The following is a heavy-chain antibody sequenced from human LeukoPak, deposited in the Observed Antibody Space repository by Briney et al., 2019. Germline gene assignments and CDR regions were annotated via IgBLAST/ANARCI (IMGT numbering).Heavy chain of an antibody. CDR2: IYDSGST. D-gene: IGHD2/OR15-2a*01. V-gene: IGHV4-59*08. CDR3: ARQMFLGGMDV. J-gene: IGHJ6*02. CDR1: GASIGSYF. Sequence: SKTRSFTGSVSGASIGSYFWTWIRQPPGKDRNGIGCIYDSGSTNYNPSLKSRVTISVDTSKDHFSLRLSSVTAADTAVYYCARQMFLGGMDVWGQGTTVTVSS.